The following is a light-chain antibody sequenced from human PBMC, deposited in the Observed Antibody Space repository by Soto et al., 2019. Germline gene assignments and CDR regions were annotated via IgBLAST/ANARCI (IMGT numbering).Light chain of an antibody. CDR1: QSISSW. J-gene: IGKJ1*01. V-gene: IGKV1-5*01. Sequence: DIQMTQSPSTLSASVGDRVTITCRASQSISSWLAWYQQKPGKAPKVLIYDASSLESGVPSRFSGSGSGTDFSLTITSLQPDDSATYYCQQYHSYYPWTFGQGTKVDIK. CDR2: DAS. CDR3: QQYHSYYPWT.